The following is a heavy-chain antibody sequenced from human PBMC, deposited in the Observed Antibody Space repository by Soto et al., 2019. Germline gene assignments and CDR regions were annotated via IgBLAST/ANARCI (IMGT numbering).Heavy chain of an antibody. CDR2: LSYDGSKE. CDR1: GFTFSSFG. D-gene: IGHD4-17*01. Sequence: PGGSLRLSCAASGFTFSSFGMHWVRQAPGKGLEWVALLSYDGSKEYYADSVKGRFSVSRDNSKNTLYLQMHSLRVEDTAVYFCAKRLLSGTTLSVLDCLGRATLVTVSS. CDR3: AKRLLSGTTLSVLDC. V-gene: IGHV3-30*18. J-gene: IGHJ4*02.